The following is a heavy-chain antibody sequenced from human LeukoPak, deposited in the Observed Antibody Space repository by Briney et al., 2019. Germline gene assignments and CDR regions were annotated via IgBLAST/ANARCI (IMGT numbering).Heavy chain of an antibody. CDR2: ISSSGSII. J-gene: IGHJ4*02. Sequence: GGSLRLSCAASGFTFSGYAMNWVRQAPGKGLECVSYISSSGSIIYYADSVKGRFTISRDNAKNSLYLQMNSLRAEDTAVYYCARDDAGYSSGWYWVYWGQGTLVTVSS. CDR3: ARDDAGYSSGWYWVY. D-gene: IGHD6-19*01. V-gene: IGHV3-48*03. CDR1: GFTFSGYA.